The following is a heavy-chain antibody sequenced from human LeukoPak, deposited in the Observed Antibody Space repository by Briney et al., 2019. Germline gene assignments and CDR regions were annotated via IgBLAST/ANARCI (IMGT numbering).Heavy chain of an antibody. J-gene: IGHJ5*02. CDR3: ARVAPRITMIVVVTPNWFDP. D-gene: IGHD3-22*01. V-gene: IGHV1-18*01. CDR1: GYTFTSYG. CDR2: ISAYNGNT. Sequence: ASVKVSCKASGYTFTSYGISWVRQAPGQGLEWMAWISAYNGNTNYAQKLQGRVTMTTDTSTSTAYMELRSLRSDDTAVYYCARVAPRITMIVVVTPNWFDPWGQGTLVTVSS.